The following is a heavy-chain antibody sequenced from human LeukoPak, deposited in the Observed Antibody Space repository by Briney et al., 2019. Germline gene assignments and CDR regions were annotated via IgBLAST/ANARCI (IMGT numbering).Heavy chain of an antibody. V-gene: IGHV4-34*01. CDR1: GGSFSGDF. CDR3: ARHSGRGTYYYGSGSSVMGRFDY. CDR2: INHGGST. D-gene: IGHD3-10*01. Sequence: SETLSLTCAVYGGSFSGDFWSWIRQSPGKGLEWIGEINHGGSTTYNPSLQSRVTMSVDTSTNQISLKMTSVTAADTAVYYCARHSGRGTYYYGSGSSVMGRFDYWGQGTLVTVSS. J-gene: IGHJ4*02.